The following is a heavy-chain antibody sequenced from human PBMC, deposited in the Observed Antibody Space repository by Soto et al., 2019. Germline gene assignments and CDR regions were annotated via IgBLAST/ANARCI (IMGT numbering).Heavy chain of an antibody. D-gene: IGHD6-19*01. CDR2: MSYDGSSK. Sequence: PGGSLRLSCAASGFNFISFGMHWVRQAPGKGLEWVALMSYDGSSKYYQDSLKGRFTISRDKSKNTLYLQMSSLRVEDTAVYYCAKDRGWSSADLEYWGQGTLVTVSS. J-gene: IGHJ4*02. CDR1: GFNFISFG. CDR3: AKDRGWSSADLEY. V-gene: IGHV3-30*18.